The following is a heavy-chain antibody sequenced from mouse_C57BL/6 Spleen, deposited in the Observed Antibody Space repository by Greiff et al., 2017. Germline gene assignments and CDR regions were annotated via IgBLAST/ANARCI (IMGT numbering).Heavy chain of an antibody. CDR2: INYDGSST. Sequence: EVKLMESEGGLVQPGSSMKLSCTASGFTFSDYYMAWVRQVPEKGLEWVANINYDGSSTYYLDSLKSRFIISRDNAKNILYLQMSSLKSEDTATYYCARETAQVLAYWGQGTLVTVSA. CDR3: ARETAQVLAY. V-gene: IGHV5-16*01. CDR1: GFTFSDYY. D-gene: IGHD3-2*02. J-gene: IGHJ3*01.